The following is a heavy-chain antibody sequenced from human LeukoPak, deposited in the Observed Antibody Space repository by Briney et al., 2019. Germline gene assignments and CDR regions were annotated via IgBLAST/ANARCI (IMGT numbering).Heavy chain of an antibody. CDR2: IYPSDSDT. CDR3: GSNRHSSNWYPDY. V-gene: IGHV5-51*01. D-gene: IGHD6-13*01. Sequence: GESLKISCKGSGYSFTSYWIGWVRQMPGKGLEWMGIIYPSDSDTRYSPSFQGQVTISADKSISTAYLQWSSLKASDTAMYYCGSNRHSSNWYPDYWGQGTLVTVSS. J-gene: IGHJ4*02. CDR1: GYSFTSYW.